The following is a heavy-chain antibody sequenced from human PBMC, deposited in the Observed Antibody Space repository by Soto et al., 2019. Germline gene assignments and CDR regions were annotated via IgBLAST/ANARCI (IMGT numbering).Heavy chain of an antibody. J-gene: IGHJ4*02. Sequence: PGESLRLSCAASGFTFSSYAMSWVRQAPGKGLEWVSAISGSGGSTYYADSVKGRFTISRDNSENTLYLQMNSLRAEDTAVYYCAKVERYCSGGSCKADYWGQGTLVTVS. D-gene: IGHD2-15*01. CDR2: ISGSGGST. CDR1: GFTFSSYA. V-gene: IGHV3-23*01. CDR3: AKVERYCSGGSCKADY.